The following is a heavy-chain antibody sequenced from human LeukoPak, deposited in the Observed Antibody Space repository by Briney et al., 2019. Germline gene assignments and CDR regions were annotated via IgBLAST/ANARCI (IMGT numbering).Heavy chain of an antibody. D-gene: IGHD3-10*01. CDR3: ARERPGVIFDY. J-gene: IGHJ4*02. V-gene: IGHV7-4-1*02. Sequence: ASVKVSCKASGYTFTSYATAWVRQAPGQGLEWMGWINTNTGNPTYAQDFTGRFVFSLDTSVSTAYLQISTLKAEDTAVYYCARERPGVIFDYWGQGTLVTVSS. CDR2: INTNTGNP. CDR1: GYTFTSYA.